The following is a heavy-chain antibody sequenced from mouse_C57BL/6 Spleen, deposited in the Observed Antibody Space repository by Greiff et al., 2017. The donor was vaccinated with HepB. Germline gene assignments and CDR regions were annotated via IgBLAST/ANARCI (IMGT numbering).Heavy chain of an antibody. CDR1: GYTFTSYG. CDR2: IYPRSGNT. Sequence: QVQLKESGAELARPGASVKLSCKASGYTFTSYGISWVKQRTGQGLEWIGEIYPRSGNTYYNEKFKGKATLTADKSSSTAYMELRSLTSEDSAVYFCARWGSTTGWFAYWGQGTLVTVSA. V-gene: IGHV1-81*01. CDR3: ARWGSTTGWFAY. D-gene: IGHD1-1*01. J-gene: IGHJ3*01.